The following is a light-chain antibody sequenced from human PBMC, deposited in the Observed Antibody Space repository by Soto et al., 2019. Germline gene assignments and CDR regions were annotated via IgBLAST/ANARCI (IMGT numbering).Light chain of an antibody. CDR1: QSVSSN. V-gene: IGKV3-15*01. CDR3: QQYNNWWK. Sequence: EIAMTQSPATLSVTPGERATLSCRASQSVSSNLAWYQQKPGQAPRLLIYGASTRATGIPARFSGSGSGTEFTLTISSLQSEDFAVYYCQQYNNWWKFGQGTKVEIK. CDR2: GAS. J-gene: IGKJ1*01.